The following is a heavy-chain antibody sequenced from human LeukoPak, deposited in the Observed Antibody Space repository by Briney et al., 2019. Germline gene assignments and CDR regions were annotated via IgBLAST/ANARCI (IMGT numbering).Heavy chain of an antibody. J-gene: IGHJ4*02. CDR3: ANEWLHVSGSYKANN. D-gene: IGHD3-10*01. CDR2: IRSDGSDK. CDR1: GFTFSTYG. V-gene: IGHV3-30*02. Sequence: GGSLRLPCAASGFTFSTYGMHWVRQAPGKGLEWVAFIRSDGSDKYHADSVKGRFTISRDNSKNTLYLQMNSLRTEDTAVYYCANEWLHVSGSYKANNWGQGTLVTVSS.